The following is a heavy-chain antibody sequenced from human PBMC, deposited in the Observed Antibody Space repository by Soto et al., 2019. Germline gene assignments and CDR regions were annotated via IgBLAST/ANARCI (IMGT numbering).Heavy chain of an antibody. CDR3: TTREWFGELFDY. J-gene: IGHJ4*02. Sequence: GGSVRLSCAASGFTFSNAWMNWVRQAPGKGLEWVGRIKSKTDGGTTDYAVPVKGRFTISRDDSKNTLYLQMNSLKTEDTAVYYCTTREWFGELFDYWGQGTLVTVSS. CDR2: IKSKTDGGTT. CDR1: GFTFSNAW. V-gene: IGHV3-15*07. D-gene: IGHD3-10*01.